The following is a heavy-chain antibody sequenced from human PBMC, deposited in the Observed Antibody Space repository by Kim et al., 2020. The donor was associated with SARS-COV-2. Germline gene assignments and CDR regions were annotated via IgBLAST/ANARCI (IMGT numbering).Heavy chain of an antibody. J-gene: IGHJ4*02. CDR3: AKGLERRMFADY. CDR1: GFTFSSYS. CDR2: ISSRGSYI. D-gene: IGHD1-1*01. V-gene: IGHV3-21*01. Sequence: GGSLRLSCAASGFTFSSYSMNWVRQAPGKGLEWVSSISSRGSYIYYADSVKGRFTISRDSAKNSLYLQMNSLRAEDTAVYYCAKGLERRMFADYWGQGTLVTVSS.